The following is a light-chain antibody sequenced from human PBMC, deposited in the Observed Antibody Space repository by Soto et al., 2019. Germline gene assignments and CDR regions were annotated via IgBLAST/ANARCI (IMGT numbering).Light chain of an antibody. CDR1: SSNIGAGYG. J-gene: IGLJ2*01. V-gene: IGLV1-40*01. CDR2: NYV. Sequence: QLVLTQPPSVSGAPGQRVTISCAGTSSNIGAGYGVHWYQQLPGRAPKLLIHNYVNRPSGVPDRFSGSKSGTSASLAITGLQGEDEGDYYCQVWDSSNAHPIFGGGTKLTVL. CDR3: QVWDSSNAHPI.